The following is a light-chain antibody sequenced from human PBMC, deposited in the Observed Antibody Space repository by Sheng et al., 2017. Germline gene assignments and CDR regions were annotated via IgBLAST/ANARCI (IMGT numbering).Light chain of an antibody. J-gene: IGKJ4*01. CDR3: QQYNSFPLT. Sequence: IQLTQSPSSLSASVGDRVTISCRASQSISSDLNWIQQKPGKAPKSLIYGASNLQGGVPSKFSGSGSGTDFTLTISSLQPEDFATYYCQQYNSFPLTFGGGTKVEIK. CDR1: QSISSD. V-gene: IGKV1-16*02. CDR2: GAS.